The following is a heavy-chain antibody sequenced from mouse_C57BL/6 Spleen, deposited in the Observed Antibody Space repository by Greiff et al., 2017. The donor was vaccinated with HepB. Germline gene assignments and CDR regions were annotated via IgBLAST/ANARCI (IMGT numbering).Heavy chain of an antibody. J-gene: IGHJ2*01. V-gene: IGHV1-82*01. D-gene: IGHD1-1*02. CDR2: IYPGDGDT. Sequence: QVQLQQSGPELVKPGASVKISCKASGYAFSSSWMNWVKQRPGKGLEWIGRIYPGDGDTNYNGKFKGKATLTADKSSSTAYMQLSSLTSEDSAVYFCAREGLWSPLFDYWGQGTTLTVSS. CDR1: GYAFSSSW. CDR3: AREGLWSPLFDY.